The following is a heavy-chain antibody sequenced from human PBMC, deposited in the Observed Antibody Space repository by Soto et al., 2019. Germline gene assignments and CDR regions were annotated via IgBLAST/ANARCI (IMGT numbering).Heavy chain of an antibody. J-gene: IGHJ6*02. CDR1: GGTFSSYA. CDR2: IIPIFGTA. CDR3: ARSVSFRYQLLKRGMDV. V-gene: IGHV1-69*13. Sequence: LVKVSCKASGGTFSSYAISWVRQAPGQGLEWMGGIIPIFGTANYAQKFQGRVTITADESTSTAYMELSSLRSEDTAVYYCARSVSFRYQLLKRGMDVWGQGTTVTVS. D-gene: IGHD2-2*01.